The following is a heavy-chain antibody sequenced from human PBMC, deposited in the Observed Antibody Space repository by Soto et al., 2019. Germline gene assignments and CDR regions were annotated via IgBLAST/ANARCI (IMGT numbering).Heavy chain of an antibody. CDR1: GGSISSYY. V-gene: IGHV4-59*08. Sequence: SETLSLTCTVSGGSISSYYWSWIRQPPGKGLEWIGYIYYSGSTNYNPSLKSRVTISVDTSKNQFSLKLSSVTAADTAVYYCARHALGYCSGGSCYPTGWFDPWGQGTLVTVSS. D-gene: IGHD2-15*01. CDR3: ARHALGYCSGGSCYPTGWFDP. J-gene: IGHJ5*02. CDR2: IYYSGST.